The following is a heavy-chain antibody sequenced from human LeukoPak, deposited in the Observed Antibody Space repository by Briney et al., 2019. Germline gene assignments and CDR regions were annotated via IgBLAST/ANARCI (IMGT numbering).Heavy chain of an antibody. V-gene: IGHV4-4*07. CDR2: IYTSGST. D-gene: IGHD4-17*01. J-gene: IGHJ4*02. CDR1: GGSISGYY. Sequence: SETLSLTCAVSGGSISGYYWSWIRQPAGKGLEWIGRIYTSGSTNYNPSLKSRVTMSVDTSKNQFSLKLSSVTAADTAVYYCARSRYPYGDYGYWGQGTLVTVSS. CDR3: ARSRYPYGDYGY.